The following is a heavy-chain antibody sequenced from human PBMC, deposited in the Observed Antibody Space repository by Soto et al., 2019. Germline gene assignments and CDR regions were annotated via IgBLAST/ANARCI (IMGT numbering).Heavy chain of an antibody. D-gene: IGHD3-10*01. CDR3: ARDPIVRGVVGWYFDL. CDR2: IHNSGTT. Sequence: QVQLQESGPGLVKPSQTLSLTCAVSGGSISRSVYYCNWIRQHPGKGLEWIGYIHNSGTTYYNPSLMCRLPFAVDTSKTQFSLKLSSVTTADTAVYYCARDPIVRGVVGWYFDLWGRGTLVTVSS. J-gene: IGHJ2*01. V-gene: IGHV4-31*11. CDR1: GGSISRSVYY.